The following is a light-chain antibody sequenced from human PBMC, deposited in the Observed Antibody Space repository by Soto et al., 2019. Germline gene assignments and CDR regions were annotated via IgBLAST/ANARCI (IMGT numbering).Light chain of an antibody. CDR1: QSLIHSDGDTY. Sequence: DVVMTQSPLSLPVTLGQPASISCRSSQSLIHSDGDTYLNWFQQRPGQSPRRLIYKVSDRDSGVPDRFTGSESGTDFTLKISRVEAEDVGVYDCMQVTHWPWTFGQGTEVEIK. J-gene: IGKJ1*01. CDR3: MQVTHWPWT. V-gene: IGKV2-30*02. CDR2: KVS.